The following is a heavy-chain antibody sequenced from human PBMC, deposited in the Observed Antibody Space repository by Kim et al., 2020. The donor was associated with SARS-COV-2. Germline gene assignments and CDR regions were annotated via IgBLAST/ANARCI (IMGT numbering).Heavy chain of an antibody. CDR3: AEDQGVVVPAALSF. Sequence: ADSLKGRFTISRDNTKNTLYLQMSSQRAEDTAVYYCAEDQGVVVPAALSFWGQGTLVTVSS. V-gene: IGHV3-30*15. D-gene: IGHD2-2*01. J-gene: IGHJ4*02.